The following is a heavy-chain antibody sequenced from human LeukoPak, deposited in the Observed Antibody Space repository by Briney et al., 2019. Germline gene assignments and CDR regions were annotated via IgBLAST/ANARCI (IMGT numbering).Heavy chain of an antibody. CDR2: ISFDGCNK. J-gene: IGHJ4*02. CDR1: GFSFNRYG. V-gene: IGHV3-30*18. D-gene: IGHD3-10*01. Sequence: PGGSLRLSCAVSGFSFNRYGMYWGRHAPGTGLDLVAVISFDGCNKESADSVKGRFPISRDNSKNPLALQMNSLRAEDTAVYYCAKDLYGSGSYQIRLFDYWGQGTLVTVSS. CDR3: AKDLYGSGSYQIRLFDY.